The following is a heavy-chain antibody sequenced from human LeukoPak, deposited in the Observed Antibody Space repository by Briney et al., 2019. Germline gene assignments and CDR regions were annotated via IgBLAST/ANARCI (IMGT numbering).Heavy chain of an antibody. CDR3: ARDRLPSSGWLPIYYYYGMDV. Sequence: ASVKVSCKASGYTFTSYHMHWVRQAPGQGLEWMGIINPSGGSTSCAQKFQGRVTMTRDTSTSTVYMELSSLRSEDTAVYYCARDRLPSSGWLPIYYYYGMDVWGQGTTVTVS. CDR1: GYTFTSYH. D-gene: IGHD6-19*01. V-gene: IGHV1-46*01. J-gene: IGHJ6*02. CDR2: INPSGGST.